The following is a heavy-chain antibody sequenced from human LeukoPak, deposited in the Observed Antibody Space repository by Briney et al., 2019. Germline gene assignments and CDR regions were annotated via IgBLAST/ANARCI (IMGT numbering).Heavy chain of an antibody. V-gene: IGHV1-24*01. CDR1: GYTLTELS. Sequence: ASVKVSCKVSGYTLTELSMHWVRQAPGKGLEWMGGFDPEDGETIYAQKFQGRVTMTEDTSTDTAYMELSSLRSEDTAVYYCATSYGDYGLFGYWGQGTLVTVSS. CDR2: FDPEDGET. D-gene: IGHD4-17*01. CDR3: ATSYGDYGLFGY. J-gene: IGHJ4*02.